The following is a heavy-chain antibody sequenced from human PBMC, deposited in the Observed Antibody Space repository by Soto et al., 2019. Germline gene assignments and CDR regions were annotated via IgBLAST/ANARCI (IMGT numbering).Heavy chain of an antibody. CDR1: GFTFSSYG. V-gene: IGHV3-30*18. CDR2: ISYDGSNK. CDR3: AKDVSPGGPPYCFDY. J-gene: IGHJ4*02. Sequence: GESLRPSCASSGFTFSSYGMHWVRQAPGKGLEWVAVISYDGSNKYYADSVKGRFTISRDNSKNTLYLQMNSLRAEDTAVYYCAKDVSPGGPPYCFDYWGQGT. D-gene: IGHD3-10*01.